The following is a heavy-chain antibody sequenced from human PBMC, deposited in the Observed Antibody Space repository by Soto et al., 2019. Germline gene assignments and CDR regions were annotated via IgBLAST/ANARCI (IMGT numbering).Heavy chain of an antibody. CDR3: ARDSGYDILFDF. V-gene: IGHV4-30-4*01. J-gene: IGHJ4*02. Sequence: ILSLTCTVSDGYIRSGDYYWSWNRQPPGKGLEWIGYIYYSGSTYYNPSLKSRVTISVDTSKNQFSLKLSSVTAADTAVYYCARDSGYDILFDFLGQGTLVT. CDR2: IYYSGST. D-gene: IGHD5-12*01. CDR1: DGYIRSGDYY.